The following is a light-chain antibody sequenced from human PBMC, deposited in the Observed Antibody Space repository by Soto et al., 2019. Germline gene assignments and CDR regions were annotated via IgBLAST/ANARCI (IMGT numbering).Light chain of an antibody. J-gene: IGKJ1*01. CDR1: QSVSSIY. CDR3: QQYGSSRWT. Sequence: IVLTQSPGTLSLSPGERATLSCRASQSVSSIYLAWYQQKPGQAPRLLIYGASSRATGIPDRFSGSVSGTDFTLTISRLEPEDFAVYYCQQYGSSRWTFGQGTKVEI. V-gene: IGKV3-20*01. CDR2: GAS.